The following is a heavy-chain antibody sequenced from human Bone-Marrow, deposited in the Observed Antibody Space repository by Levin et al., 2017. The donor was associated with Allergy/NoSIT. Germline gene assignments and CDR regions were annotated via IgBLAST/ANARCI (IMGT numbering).Heavy chain of an antibody. V-gene: IGHV4-34*01. D-gene: IGHD4-11*01. J-gene: IGHJ5*02. CDR1: GGSFSGYY. CDR2: INHSGST. Sequence: SCAVYGGSFSGYYWSWIRQPPGKGLEWIGEINHSGSTNYNPSLKSRVTISVDTSKNQFSLKLSSVTAADTAVYYCARRKNDYSNYRQGWFDPWGQGTLVTVSS. CDR3: ARRKNDYSNYRQGWFDP.